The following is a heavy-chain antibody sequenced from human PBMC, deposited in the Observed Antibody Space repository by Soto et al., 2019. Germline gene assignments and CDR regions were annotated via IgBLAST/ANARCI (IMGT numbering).Heavy chain of an antibody. CDR2: IWYDGSNK. D-gene: IGHD2-15*01. CDR3: AGTPRRGESYSFAF. CDR1: GFTFSSYG. V-gene: IGHV3-33*01. J-gene: IGHJ4*02. Sequence: QVQLVESGGGVVQPGRSLRLSCAASGFTFSSYGMHWVRQAPGKGLEWVAVIWYDGSNKYYADSVKGRFTISRDNSKNSLYLQMNSLRAEDTALYYCAGTPRRGESYSFAFGGQEPLVTVSS.